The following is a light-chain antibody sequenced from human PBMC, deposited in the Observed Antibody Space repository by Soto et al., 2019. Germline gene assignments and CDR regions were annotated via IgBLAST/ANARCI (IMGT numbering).Light chain of an antibody. CDR2: DNN. Sequence: QSVLTQPPSVSGAPGQRVTISCSGSSSNMGTNFESWYQQLPGTTPKLLFYDNNKRPSGVPDRFSASKSGTSASLGITGLQTGDEAYYYCATWDHSLSAVIFGGGTKLTVL. V-gene: IGLV1-51*01. CDR3: ATWDHSLSAVI. CDR1: SSNMGTNF. J-gene: IGLJ2*01.